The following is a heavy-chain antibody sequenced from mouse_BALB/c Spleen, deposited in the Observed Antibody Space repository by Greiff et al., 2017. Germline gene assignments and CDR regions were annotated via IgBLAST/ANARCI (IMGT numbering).Heavy chain of an antibody. CDR3: AREYGNYDYYAMDY. J-gene: IGHJ4*01. Sequence: EVQGVESGPELVKPGASVKMSCKASGYTFTSYVMHWVKQKPGQGLEWIGYINPYNDGTKYNEKFKGKATLTSDKSSSTAYMELSSLTSEDSAVYYCAREYGNYDYYAMDYWGQGTSVTVSS. CDR2: INPYNDGT. D-gene: IGHD2-10*02. V-gene: IGHV1-14*01. CDR1: GYTFTSYV.